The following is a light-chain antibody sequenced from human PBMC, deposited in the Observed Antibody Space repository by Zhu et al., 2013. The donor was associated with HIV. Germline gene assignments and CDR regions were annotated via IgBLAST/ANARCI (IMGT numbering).Light chain of an antibody. Sequence: DIVMSQSPDSLAVSLGERATINCRSSQSLLFNINNKNYLAWYQQKPGQPPKLLINWASARESGVPDRFSGAGSGTEFTLTISSLQAEDVALYYCQQSLSAPYTFGRGTKVEI. CDR1: QSLLFNINNKNY. CDR3: QQSLSAPYT. V-gene: IGKV4-1*01. J-gene: IGKJ2*01. CDR2: WAS.